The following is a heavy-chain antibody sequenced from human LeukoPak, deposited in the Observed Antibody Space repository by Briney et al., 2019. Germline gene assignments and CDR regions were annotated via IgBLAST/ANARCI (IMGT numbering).Heavy chain of an antibody. CDR2: ISYDGSNK. CDR1: GFTFSSYA. V-gene: IGHV3-30-3*01. Sequence: PGGSLRLSCAASGFTFSSYAMHWVRQAPGKGLEWVAVISYDGSNKYYADSVKGRFTISRDNSKNTLYLQMNSLRAEDTAVYYCARGTYYYDSSGFDIWGQGTMVTVSS. CDR3: ARGTYYYDSSGFDI. D-gene: IGHD3-22*01. J-gene: IGHJ3*02.